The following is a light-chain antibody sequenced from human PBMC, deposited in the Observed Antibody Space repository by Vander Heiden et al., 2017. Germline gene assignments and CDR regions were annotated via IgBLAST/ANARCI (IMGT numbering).Light chain of an antibody. Sequence: GDRVTITCQASEDVSNYLIWYQQKPRNAPKLLIYDASNWETGVLSRCSGSGYGRDVTFTISSRQPEDIAAYYCQQHDNLPPFTFGQGTRLEMK. J-gene: IGKJ2*01. CDR3: QQHDNLPPFT. CDR2: DAS. V-gene: IGKV1-33*01. CDR1: EDVSNY.